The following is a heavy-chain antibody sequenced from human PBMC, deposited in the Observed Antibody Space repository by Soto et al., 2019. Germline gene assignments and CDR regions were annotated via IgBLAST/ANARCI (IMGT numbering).Heavy chain of an antibody. CDR1: GGSISSYY. J-gene: IGHJ6*03. CDR2: IYYSGST. D-gene: IGHD2-2*01. Sequence: SETLSLTCTVSGGSISSYYWSWIRQPPGKGLEWIGYIYYSGSTNYNPSLKSRVTISVDTSKNQFSLKLSSVTAADTAVYYCARQGYCSSTSCYVLGGYYYYYMDVWGKGTTVTVSS. CDR3: ARQGYCSSTSCYVLGGYYYYYMDV. V-gene: IGHV4-59*08.